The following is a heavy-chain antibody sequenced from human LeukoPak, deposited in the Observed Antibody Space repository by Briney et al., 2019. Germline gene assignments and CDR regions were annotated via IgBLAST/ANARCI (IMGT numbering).Heavy chain of an antibody. CDR2: ISGSGGST. J-gene: IGHJ4*02. D-gene: IGHD3-10*01. Sequence: GGSLRLSCAASVFTLSSHSMKWVRQAPWKGLEWVSAISGSGGSTYYADSVKGRFTISRDNSKNTLYLQMNSLRAEDTAVYYCAIYYGSGTEGYWGQGTLVTVSS. CDR1: VFTLSSHS. V-gene: IGHV3-23*01. CDR3: AIYYGSGTEGY.